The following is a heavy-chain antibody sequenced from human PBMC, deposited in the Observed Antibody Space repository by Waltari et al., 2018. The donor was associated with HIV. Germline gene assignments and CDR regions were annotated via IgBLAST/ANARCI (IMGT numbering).Heavy chain of an antibody. CDR2: INVGNLQT. V-gene: IGHV1-3*01. D-gene: IGHD6-19*01. J-gene: IGHJ4*02. Sequence: QIPLVQSGAEVKKPGASVKVSCKTSGFNFNNNVRHWGRQAPGQGLEWMGSINVGNLQTRYSQMFQGRVRFTRDTSETTIFMEVSSLKVEDTAIYFWATGTDWLVNVLEYWGQGTLVTVSS. CDR3: ATGTDWLVNVLEY. CDR1: GFNFNNNV.